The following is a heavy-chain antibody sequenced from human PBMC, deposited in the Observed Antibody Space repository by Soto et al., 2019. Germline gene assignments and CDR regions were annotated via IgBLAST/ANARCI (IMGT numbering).Heavy chain of an antibody. CDR2: IYYSGST. D-gene: IGHD3-3*01. J-gene: IGHJ4*02. CDR3: ATQLRFLEWLFDH. V-gene: IGHV4-39*01. Sequence: PSETLSLTCTVSGGSISSSSYYWGWIRQPPGKGLEWIGSIYYSGSTYYNPSLKSRVTISVDTSKNQFSLKLSSVTAADTAVYYCATQLRFLEWLFDHWGQGTLVTVS. CDR1: GGSISSSSYY.